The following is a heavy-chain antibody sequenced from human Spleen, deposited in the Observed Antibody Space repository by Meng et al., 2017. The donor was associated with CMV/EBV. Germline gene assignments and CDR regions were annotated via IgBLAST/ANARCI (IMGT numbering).Heavy chain of an antibody. CDR2: ASGSGGST. J-gene: IGHJ5*01. D-gene: IGHD5-18*01. CDR1: GFTFSSYA. Sequence: GGSLRLSCVASGFTFSSYAMNWVRQPPGKGLEWVSAASGSGGSTYYADSVRGRFTISRDNSKNTLYLQMHSLRAEDTAVFYCAKGKAYSYAFSWFDSWGQGTLVTVSS. CDR3: AKGKAYSYAFSWFDS. V-gene: IGHV3-23*01.